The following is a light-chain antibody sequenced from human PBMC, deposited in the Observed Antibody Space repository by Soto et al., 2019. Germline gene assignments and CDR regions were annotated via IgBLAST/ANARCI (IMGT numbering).Light chain of an antibody. Sequence: EIVLTQSPGTLSLSPGERATLSCRASQSVNSRLAWYQHKPGQAPRLLIYDASNRATGIPDRFSGSGSGTDFTLTISRLEPEDFAVYYCQQYGSSGTFGQGTKVDIK. CDR1: QSVNSR. V-gene: IGKV3-20*01. CDR3: QQYGSSGT. CDR2: DAS. J-gene: IGKJ1*01.